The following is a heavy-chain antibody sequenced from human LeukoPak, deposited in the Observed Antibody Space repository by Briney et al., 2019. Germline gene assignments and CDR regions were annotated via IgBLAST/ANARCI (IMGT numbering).Heavy chain of an antibody. CDR3: AREWGITIFGVVTNYFDY. V-gene: IGHV1-18*01. Sequence: ASVKVSCKASGYTFTNYGIIWVRQAPGQGLEWMGWISAYNGNTNYAQKLQGRVTMTTDTSTGTAYMELRSLRSDDTAVYYCAREWGITIFGVVTNYFDYWGQGSLVTVSS. CDR1: GYTFTNYG. CDR2: ISAYNGNT. J-gene: IGHJ4*02. D-gene: IGHD3-3*01.